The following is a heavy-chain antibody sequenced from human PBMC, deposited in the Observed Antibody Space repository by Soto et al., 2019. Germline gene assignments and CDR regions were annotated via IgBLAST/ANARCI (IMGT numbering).Heavy chain of an antibody. Sequence: PSETLSLTCTVSGGSVRRSGYHWSWIRQHPGKGLEWIGYVYYSGSTYYNPSLKSQITISLATSENQFSLKLSSVTAADTAVYYCARASSSWYFDYWGQGTLVTVSS. CDR1: GGSVRRSGYH. CDR2: VYYSGST. CDR3: ARASSSWYFDY. V-gene: IGHV4-31*01. J-gene: IGHJ4*02. D-gene: IGHD6-13*01.